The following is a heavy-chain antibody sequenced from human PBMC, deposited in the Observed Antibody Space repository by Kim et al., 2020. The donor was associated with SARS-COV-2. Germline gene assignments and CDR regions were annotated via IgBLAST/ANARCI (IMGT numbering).Heavy chain of an antibody. V-gene: IGHV3-23*01. J-gene: IGHJ4*02. CDR3: AKHRHNSVTCLLGGDY. Sequence: GGSLRLSCAASGFTFSTYGMSWVRQAPGKGLEWVSGISGSDGDTNYADSVRGRFTISRDNSRTTLYLQMNSLRAEDTAIYCCAKHRHNSVTCLLGGDYWGQGTLVTVSS. CDR2: ISGSDGDT. D-gene: IGHD3-22*01. CDR1: GFTFSTYG.